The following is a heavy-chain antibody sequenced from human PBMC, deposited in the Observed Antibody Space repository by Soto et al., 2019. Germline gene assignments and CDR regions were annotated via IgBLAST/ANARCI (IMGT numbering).Heavy chain of an antibody. D-gene: IGHD2-15*01. Sequence: PSQTLSLTCVGSGDTVSSNRVAWNWVRQSPSRGIEWLGRTYYRSRWYSDYAVSVRSRIDINADTSKNQVSLQLNSVTPEDTAVYYCARSEEDSDYYYYGMDVWGQGTTVTVSS. CDR3: ARSEEDSDYYYYGMDV. CDR2: TYYRSRWYS. J-gene: IGHJ6*02. V-gene: IGHV6-1*01. CDR1: GDTVSSNRVA.